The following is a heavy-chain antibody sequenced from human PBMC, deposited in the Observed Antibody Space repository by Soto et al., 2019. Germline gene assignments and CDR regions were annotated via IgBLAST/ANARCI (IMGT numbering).Heavy chain of an antibody. CDR1: GFTFGDYA. CDR2: IRSKAYGGTT. J-gene: IGHJ6*02. CDR3: TREEVVAAIDYYGMDV. D-gene: IGHD2-15*01. Sequence: GGSLRLSCTASGFTFGDYAMSWFRQAPGKGLEWVGFIRSKAYGGTTEYAASVKGRFTISRDDSKSIAYLQMNSLKTEDTAVYYCTREEVVAAIDYYGMDVWGQGTTVTVSS. V-gene: IGHV3-49*03.